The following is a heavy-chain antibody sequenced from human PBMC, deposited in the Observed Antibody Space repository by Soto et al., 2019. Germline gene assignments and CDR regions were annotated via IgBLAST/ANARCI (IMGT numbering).Heavy chain of an antibody. Sequence: SETLSLTCTVSGGSISSSSYHWGWIRQPPGKGLEWIGSISYSGSTYYNPSLKSRVTISVDTSKNQFSLKLSSVTAADTAVYYCLRHTRGSGLYYMDVWGKGTTVTVSS. CDR2: ISYSGST. CDR1: GGSISSSSYH. CDR3: LRHTRGSGLYYMDV. D-gene: IGHD3-10*01. V-gene: IGHV4-39*01. J-gene: IGHJ6*03.